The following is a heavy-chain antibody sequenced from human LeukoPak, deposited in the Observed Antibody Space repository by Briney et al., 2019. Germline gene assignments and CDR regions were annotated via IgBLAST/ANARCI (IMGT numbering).Heavy chain of an antibody. Sequence: GGSLRLSCAASGFTFSDYYMSWIRQAPGKGLEWVSYISSSGSTIYYADSVKGRFTISRDNAKNSLYPQMNSLRAEDTAVYYCARDGRAGPNYFDYWGQGTLVTVSS. J-gene: IGHJ4*02. CDR1: GFTFSDYY. D-gene: IGHD6-19*01. CDR3: ARDGRAGPNYFDY. CDR2: ISSSGSTI. V-gene: IGHV3-11*01.